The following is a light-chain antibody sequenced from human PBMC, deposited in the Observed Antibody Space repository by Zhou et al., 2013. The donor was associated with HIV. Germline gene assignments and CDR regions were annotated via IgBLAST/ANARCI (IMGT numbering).Light chain of an antibody. CDR3: QQYNSYST. CDR1: LNIRKY. J-gene: IGKJ2*01. CDR2: GAS. V-gene: IGKV1-5*01. Sequence: DIQMTQSPASLSASLGDRVTITCLANLNIRKYLNWYQQRPGKTPSLVVSGASTLQGDAPLRFSGDGSGTEFTLTISSLQPDDFATYYCQQYNSYSTFGQGTKLEIK.